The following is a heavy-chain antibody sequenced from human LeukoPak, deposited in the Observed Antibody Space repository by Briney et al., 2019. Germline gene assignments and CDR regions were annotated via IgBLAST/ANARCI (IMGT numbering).Heavy chain of an antibody. Sequence: ASVKVSCKASGYTFTSYYMHWVRQAPGQGLEWMGIINPSGGSTSYAQKFQGRVTMTRDMSTSTVYMGLSSLRSEDTAVYYCARGRGSGTYFDYWGQGTLVTVSS. D-gene: IGHD1-26*01. CDR1: GYTFTSYY. J-gene: IGHJ4*02. CDR2: INPSGGST. V-gene: IGHV1-46*01. CDR3: ARGRGSGTYFDY.